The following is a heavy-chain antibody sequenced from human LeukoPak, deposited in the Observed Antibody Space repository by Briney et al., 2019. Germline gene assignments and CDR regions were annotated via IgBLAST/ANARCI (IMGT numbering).Heavy chain of an antibody. D-gene: IGHD2-2*01. CDR2: IYYSGST. Sequence: SETLSLTCTVSGGSISSYYWSWIRQPPGKGLEWIGYIYYSGSTNYNPSLKSRVTISVDTSKNQFSLKLSSVTAADTAVYYCARDPDPSWPYYYYYGMDVWGQGTTVTVPS. CDR1: GGSISSYY. CDR3: ARDPDPSWPYYYYYGMDV. J-gene: IGHJ6*02. V-gene: IGHV4-59*01.